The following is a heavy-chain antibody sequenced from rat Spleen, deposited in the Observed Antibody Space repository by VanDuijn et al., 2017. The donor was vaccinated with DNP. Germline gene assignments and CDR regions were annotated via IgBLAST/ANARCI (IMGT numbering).Heavy chain of an antibody. D-gene: IGHD1-11*01. Sequence: EVQLVESGGGVAQPGNSLKLSCAASGFTFSDSAMAWVRQSPTMGLEWVATIIYDGSHTFYRDSVQGRLTISRDNAKTTLYLQMDSLRSEDTATYYCVTRGKYGGYDYWGQGVMVTVSS. CDR3: VTRGKYGGYDY. CDR1: GFTFSDSA. J-gene: IGHJ2*01. V-gene: IGHV5S10*01. CDR2: IIYDGSHT.